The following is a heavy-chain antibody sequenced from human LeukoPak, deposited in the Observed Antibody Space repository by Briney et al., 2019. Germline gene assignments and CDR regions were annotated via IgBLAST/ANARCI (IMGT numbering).Heavy chain of an antibody. CDR2: ISAYNCTT. CDR3: ARAGGLNWFDP. J-gene: IGHJ5*02. V-gene: IGHV1-18*01. CDR1: GGIFSSYA. D-gene: IGHD1-14*01. Sequence: ASVNVSCKASGGIFSSYAISWVRQARGQGREGMGWISAYNCTTNYAQKLQGRVTMTTDTSTSTAYMELRSLRSDDTAVYYCARAGGLNWFDPWGQATLVTVSS.